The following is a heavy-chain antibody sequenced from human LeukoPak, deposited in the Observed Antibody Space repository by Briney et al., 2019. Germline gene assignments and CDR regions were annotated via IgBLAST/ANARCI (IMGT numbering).Heavy chain of an antibody. V-gene: IGHV3-21*01. J-gene: IGHJ4*02. CDR2: ISSSSSCI. CDR1: GFTFSSYS. CDR3: AKACSGGSCLDY. Sequence: GGSLRLSCAASGFTFSSYSMNWVRQAPGEGLEWVSSISSSSSCIYYADSVKGRFTISRDNAKNSLYLQMNSLRAEDTAVYYCAKACSGGSCLDYWGQGTLVTVSS. D-gene: IGHD2-15*01.